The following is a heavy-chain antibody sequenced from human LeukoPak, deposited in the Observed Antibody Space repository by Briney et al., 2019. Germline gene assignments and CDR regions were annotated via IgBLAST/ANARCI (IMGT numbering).Heavy chain of an antibody. V-gene: IGHV4-39*01. CDR3: VYYYGSGSVEY. Sequence: SETLSLTCTVSGGSITSSNYYWGWIRQPPGKGLEWIGSFYYSGSTNYNPSLKSRFTISVDTSKNQFSLKLSSVTAADTAVYYCVYYYGSGSVEYWGQGTLVTVSS. D-gene: IGHD3-10*01. CDR2: FYYSGST. J-gene: IGHJ4*02. CDR1: GGSITSSNYY.